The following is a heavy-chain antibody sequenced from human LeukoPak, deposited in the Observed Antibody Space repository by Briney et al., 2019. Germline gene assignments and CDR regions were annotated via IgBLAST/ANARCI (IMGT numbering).Heavy chain of an antibody. CDR2: IIPIFGTA. CDR3: ARGVWAVAGTEYYYYGMDV. J-gene: IGHJ6*02. CDR1: GGTFSSYA. V-gene: IGHV1-69*13. D-gene: IGHD6-19*01. Sequence: GASVKVSCKASGGTFSSYAISWVRQAPGQGLEWMGGIIPIFGTANYAQKFQGRVTITADESASTAYMELSSLRSEDTAVYYCARGVWAVAGTEYYYYGMDVWGQGTTVTVSS.